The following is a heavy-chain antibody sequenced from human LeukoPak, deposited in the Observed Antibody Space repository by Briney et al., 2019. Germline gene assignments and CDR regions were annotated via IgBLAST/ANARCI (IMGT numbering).Heavy chain of an antibody. CDR1: GASFTSNY. D-gene: IGHD2-21*02. V-gene: IGHV4-59*08. Sequence: KSSETLSLTCTVSGASFTSNYWSWIRQPPGKGLEWIGYIYYSGATTYNPSLERRVTMSVDMSKTQLSLRLNSVTATDTAVYYCARLDCGGDCYVDYWGQGTLVTVSS. CDR2: IYYSGAT. CDR3: ARLDCGGDCYVDY. J-gene: IGHJ4*02.